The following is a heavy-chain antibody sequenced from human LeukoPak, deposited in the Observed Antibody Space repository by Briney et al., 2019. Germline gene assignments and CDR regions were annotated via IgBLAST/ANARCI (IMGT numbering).Heavy chain of an antibody. J-gene: IGHJ4*02. Sequence: ASVKVSCKASGYTFTGYYMHWVRQAPGQGLEWMGWINPNSGGTNYAQKFQGRVTMTRDTSISTAYMELSRLRSDDTAVYYCATGIAAAGTGGDYWGQGTLVTVSS. CDR1: GYTFTGYY. D-gene: IGHD6-13*01. CDR2: INPNSGGT. V-gene: IGHV1-2*02. CDR3: ATGIAAAGTGGDY.